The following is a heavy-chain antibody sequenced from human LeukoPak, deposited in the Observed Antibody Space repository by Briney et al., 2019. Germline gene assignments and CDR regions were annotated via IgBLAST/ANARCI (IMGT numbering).Heavy chain of an antibody. CDR2: ISGSGGST. Sequence: GGSLRLSCAASGFPFSNYGMHWVRQAPGKGLEWVSAISGSGGSTYYADSVKGRFTISRDNSKNTLYLQMNSLRAEDTAVYYCARDKGEGIAARQAPYYYYYYMDVWGKGTTVTVSS. CDR1: GFPFSNYG. D-gene: IGHD6-6*01. CDR3: ARDKGEGIAARQAPYYYYYYMDV. J-gene: IGHJ6*03. V-gene: IGHV3-23*01.